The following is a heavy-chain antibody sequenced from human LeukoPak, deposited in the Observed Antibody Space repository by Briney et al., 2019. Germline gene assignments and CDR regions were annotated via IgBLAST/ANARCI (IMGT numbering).Heavy chain of an antibody. D-gene: IGHD3-10*01. CDR1: GFTFTDFY. CDR3: ARKTYYYDSGSYSKSYYFDY. V-gene: IGHV3-11*06. J-gene: IGHJ4*02. CDR2: VCRSSTDT. Sequence: PGGSLRLSCAASGFTFTDFYMSWIRQAPGKGLEWLSDVCRSSTDTNYADSVKGRFTNSRDNAKNSLFLQLNSLKAEDTAVYYCARKTYYYDSGSYSKSYYFDYWGQGTLVTVSS.